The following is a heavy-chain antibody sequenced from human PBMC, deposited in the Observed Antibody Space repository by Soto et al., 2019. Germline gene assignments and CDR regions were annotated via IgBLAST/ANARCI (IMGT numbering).Heavy chain of an antibody. V-gene: IGHV3-64D*06. CDR3: VKSRGGNNFDFFD. J-gene: IGHJ4*02. CDR2: IRGNGDPP. Sequence: GXXRXSCSASGFTFSXXXXXWVRQAPGKGLEYVSGIRGNGDPPFYADSVKGRFTISRDNSKNTLYLQMSSLSADDTAVYYCVKSRGGNNFDFFDWGQGALVTSPQ. CDR1: GFTFSXXX. D-gene: IGHD5-12*01.